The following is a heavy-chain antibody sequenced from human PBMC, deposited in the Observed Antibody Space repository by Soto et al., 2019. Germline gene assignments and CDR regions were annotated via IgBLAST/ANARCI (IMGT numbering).Heavy chain of an antibody. CDR1: GGSISSYY. CDR3: ARDFRIAVAGRRDYYYYYGMDV. CDR2: IYYSGST. V-gene: IGHV4-59*01. Sequence: PSETLSLTCTVSGGSISSYYWSWIRQPPGKGLEWIGYIYYSGSTNYNPSLKSRVTISVDTAKNQFSLKLRSVSAADTAVYYCARDFRIAVAGRRDYYYYYGMDVWGQGTTVTVSS. D-gene: IGHD6-19*01. J-gene: IGHJ6*02.